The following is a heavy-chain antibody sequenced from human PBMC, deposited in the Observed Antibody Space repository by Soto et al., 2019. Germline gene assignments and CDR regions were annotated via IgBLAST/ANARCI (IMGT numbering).Heavy chain of an antibody. J-gene: IGHJ4*02. CDR2: IYYSGST. Sequence: SETLSLTCTVSGGSISSGGYYWSWIRQHPGKGLEWIGYIYYSGSTYYNPSLKSRVTISVDTSKNQFSLKLSSVTAADTAVYYCAMANGGRQPFDYWCQGTLVTVSS. CDR1: GGSISSGGYY. CDR3: AMANGGRQPFDY. D-gene: IGHD2-8*01. V-gene: IGHV4-31*03.